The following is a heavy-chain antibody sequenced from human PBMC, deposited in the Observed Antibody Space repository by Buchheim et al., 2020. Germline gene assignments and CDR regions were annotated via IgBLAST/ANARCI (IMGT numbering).Heavy chain of an antibody. D-gene: IGHD2-2*01. CDR1: GFALTSSGVS. CDR2: IDWDDDR. V-gene: IGHV2-70*13. J-gene: IGHJ4*02. Sequence: QVTLRESGPALVKPTQTLTLTCTFSGFALTSSGVSVNWIRQPPGGALEWLARIDWDDDRYYITSLKARLTISKDTSKNQVVITMTNMDPADTATYFCARSELTSWHYFDYWGQG. CDR3: ARSELTSWHYFDY.